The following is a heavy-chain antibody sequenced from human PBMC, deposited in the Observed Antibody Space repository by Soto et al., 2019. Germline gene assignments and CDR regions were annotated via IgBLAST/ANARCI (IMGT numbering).Heavy chain of an antibody. J-gene: IGHJ3*02. CDR2: INPNSGGT. V-gene: IGHV1-2*04. CDR1: GYTFTGYY. D-gene: IGHD2-15*01. Sequence: RASVKVSCKASGYTFTGYYMHWVRQAPGQGLEWMGWINPNSGGTNYAQKFQGWVTMTRDTSISTAYMELSRLRSDDTAVYYCARSIGYCRGGSCYSYAFDIWGQGTMVTVSS. CDR3: ARSIGYCRGGSCYSYAFDI.